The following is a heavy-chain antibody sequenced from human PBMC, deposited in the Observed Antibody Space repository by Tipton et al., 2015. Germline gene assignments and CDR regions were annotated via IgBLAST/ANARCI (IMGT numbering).Heavy chain of an antibody. Sequence: TLSLTCSVFGDSISSSNWWSWVRQPPGKGLEWIGEIHHGGSTNYNPSLKSRVTMSVDTSKNQFSLHLSSVTAADTAVYYCAREVWYNDSTGYDYWGQGTLVTVSS. CDR2: IHHGGST. CDR3: AREVWYNDSTGYDY. V-gene: IGHV4-4*02. CDR1: GDSISSSNW. J-gene: IGHJ4*02. D-gene: IGHD3-22*01.